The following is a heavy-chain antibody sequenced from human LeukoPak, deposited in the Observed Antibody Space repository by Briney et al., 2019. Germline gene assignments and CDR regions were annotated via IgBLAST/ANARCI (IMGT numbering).Heavy chain of an antibody. D-gene: IGHD1-1*01. Sequence: GASVKVSCKASGYTFTSYGISWVRQAPGQGLEGMGWISAYNGNTNYAQKLQGRVTMTTDTSTSTAYMELRSLRSDDTAVYYCARDVEVGGYWNDGYYYYGMDVWSQGTTVTVSS. CDR1: GYTFTSYG. J-gene: IGHJ6*02. CDR3: ARDVEVGGYWNDGYYYYGMDV. CDR2: ISAYNGNT. V-gene: IGHV1-18*01.